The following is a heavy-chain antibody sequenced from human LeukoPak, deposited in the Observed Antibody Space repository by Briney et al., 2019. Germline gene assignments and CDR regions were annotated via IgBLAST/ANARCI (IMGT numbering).Heavy chain of an antibody. V-gene: IGHV3-21*01. CDR3: AREPPPGDFDY. J-gene: IGHJ4*02. CDR1: GFTFSSYS. D-gene: IGHD4-17*01. CDR2: ISSSSSYI. Sequence: PGGSLRLSCAASGFTFSSYSMNWVRQAPGKGLGWVSSISSSSSYIYYADSVKGRFTISRDNAKNSLYLQMNSLRAEDTAVYYCAREPPPGDFDYWGQGTLVTVSS.